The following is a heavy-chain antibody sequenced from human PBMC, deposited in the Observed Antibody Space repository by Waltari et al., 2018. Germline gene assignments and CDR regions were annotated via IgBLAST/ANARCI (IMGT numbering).Heavy chain of an antibody. J-gene: IGHJ4*02. CDR3: AREVGSSDNYFDY. V-gene: IGHV1-2*06. CDR2: INPNSGDT. D-gene: IGHD6-6*01. CDR1: GYTFITYY. Sequence: QVQLVQSGAEVKKPGASVKVSCKASGYTFITYYMHWVRQAPGQGPEWMGRINPNSGDTNYAQKFQGRVSMTRDTSITIAYMELSRLRSDDTAIYYCAREVGSSDNYFDYWGQGTLVTVSS.